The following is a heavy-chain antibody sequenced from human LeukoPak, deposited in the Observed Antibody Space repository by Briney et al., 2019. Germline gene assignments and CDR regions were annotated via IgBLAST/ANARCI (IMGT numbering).Heavy chain of an antibody. CDR1: GFTFSSYS. CDR2: ISSSSTTV. Sequence: GGSLRLSCAASGFTFSSYSMNWIRQAPGKGLEWISYISSSSTTVSYADSVKGRFTISRDNAKNSLFLQMNSLRAEDTALYYCARDLTTVTTPGYWGQGTLVTVSS. J-gene: IGHJ4*02. D-gene: IGHD4-17*01. CDR3: ARDLTTVTTPGY. V-gene: IGHV3-48*01.